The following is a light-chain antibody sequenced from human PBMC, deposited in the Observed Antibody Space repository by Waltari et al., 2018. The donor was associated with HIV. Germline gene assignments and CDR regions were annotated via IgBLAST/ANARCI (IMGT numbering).Light chain of an antibody. J-gene: IGLJ2*01. CDR3: QTWGTGIVV. Sequence: QLAVTQSPSASASLGASATLTCTLRSGHSGYAIAWHQQQPEKGPRSLMLVHNDASHRKGDGIPDRFSGSSSGTERYLTISSLQSEDEADYYCQTWGTGIVVFGGGTKLTVL. CDR1: SGHSGYA. CDR2: VHNDASH. V-gene: IGLV4-69*01.